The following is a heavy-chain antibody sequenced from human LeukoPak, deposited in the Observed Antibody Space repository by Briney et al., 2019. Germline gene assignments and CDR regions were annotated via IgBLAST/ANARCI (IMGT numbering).Heavy chain of an antibody. Sequence: GGSLRLSCAASGFTFISYSMSSVRQAPGKGLELVSYISSSRNIYYANSVKGPFTISRDHTKNSLYLQMNSLRAEDTAVYYCARDSNWVFDYWGQGTLVTVSS. D-gene: IGHD1-1*01. J-gene: IGHJ4*02. CDR3: ARDSNWVFDY. V-gene: IGHV3-48*01. CDR2: ISSSRNI. CDR1: GFTFISYS.